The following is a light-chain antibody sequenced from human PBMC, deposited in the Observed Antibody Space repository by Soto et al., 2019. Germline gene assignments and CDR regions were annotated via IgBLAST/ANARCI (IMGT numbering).Light chain of an antibody. V-gene: IGKV3-20*01. CDR3: QQYGSSPWR. CDR2: GAS. J-gene: IGKJ1*01. Sequence: EIVLTQSPGTLSLSPGERATLSSRASQSVSSSYLAWYQQKPGQAPRLLIYGASRRPTGIPDRFSGSGSRTYFTLTISRLEAEDFAVYYCQQYGSSPWRFGQGIMVEIK. CDR1: QSVSSSY.